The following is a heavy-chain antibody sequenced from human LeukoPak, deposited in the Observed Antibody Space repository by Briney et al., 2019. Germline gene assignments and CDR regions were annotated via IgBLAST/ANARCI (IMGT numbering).Heavy chain of an antibody. Sequence: SETLSLTCAVYGGSFSGYYWSWIRQPPGKGLEWIGEINHSGSTNYNPSLKSRVTISVDTSKNQFSLKLSSVTAADTAVYYCARTPRRSLRRTNAFDIWGQGTMVTVSS. V-gene: IGHV4-34*01. CDR1: GGSFSGYY. D-gene: IGHD1-14*01. J-gene: IGHJ3*02. CDR2: INHSGST. CDR3: ARTPRRSLRRTNAFDI.